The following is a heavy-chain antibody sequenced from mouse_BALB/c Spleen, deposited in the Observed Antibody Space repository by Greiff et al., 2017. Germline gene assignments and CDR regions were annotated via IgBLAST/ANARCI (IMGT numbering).Heavy chain of an antibody. D-gene: IGHD2-1*01. CDR2: ISSGGST. J-gene: IGHJ3*01. CDR1: GFPLSSYA. CDR3: ARDGNYGFAY. Sequence: EVKLVESGGGLVKPGGSLKLSRAASGFPLSSYAMSLVRPTPGKRLEWVASISSGGSTYYPDSVKVRFTISRDNARNILYLQMRSLRSRDTAMYYCARDGNYGFAYWGQGTLVTVSA. V-gene: IGHV5-6-5*01.